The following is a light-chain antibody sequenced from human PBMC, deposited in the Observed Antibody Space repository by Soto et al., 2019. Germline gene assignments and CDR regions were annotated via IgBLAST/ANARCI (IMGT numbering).Light chain of an antibody. CDR1: SSDVGDYTY. V-gene: IGLV2-8*01. CDR2: EVT. CDR3: SSYAGSNNYV. Sequence: QSALTQPPSASGSPGQSVTISCTGTSSDVGDYTYVSWYQQHPGKAPKLIIYEVTQRPSGVPDRFSGSRSGNTASLTVSGLQAEDEADYYCSSYAGSNNYVFGPGTQLTVL. J-gene: IGLJ1*01.